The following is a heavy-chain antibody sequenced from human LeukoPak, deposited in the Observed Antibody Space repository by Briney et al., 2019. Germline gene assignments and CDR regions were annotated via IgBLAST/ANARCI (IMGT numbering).Heavy chain of an antibody. V-gene: IGHV1-2*02. CDR3: ATIPVAVLGDY. CDR1: GYTFTDYY. Sequence: ASVKVSCNASGYTFTDYYMHWVRQAPGQGLEWMGWINPNSGGTNYAQKFQGRVTMTRDTSISTAYMELSSLRSDDTAVYYCATIPVAVLGDYWGQGTLVTVSS. CDR2: INPNSGGT. D-gene: IGHD6-19*01. J-gene: IGHJ4*02.